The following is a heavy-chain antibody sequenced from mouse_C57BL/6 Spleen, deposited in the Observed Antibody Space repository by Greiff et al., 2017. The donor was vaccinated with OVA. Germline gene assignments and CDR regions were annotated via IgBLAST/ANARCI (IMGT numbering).Heavy chain of an antibody. J-gene: IGHJ3*01. V-gene: IGHV2-5*01. CDR1: GFSLTSYG. D-gene: IGHD2-3*01. CDR3: AKNDGYGGTWFAY. Sequence: VHLVESGPGLVQPSQSLSITCTVSGFSLTSYGVHWVRQSPGKGLEWLGVIWRGGSTDYNAAFMSRLSITKDNSKSQVFFKMNSLQADDTAIYYCAKNDGYGGTWFAYWGQGTLVTVSA. CDR2: IWRGGST.